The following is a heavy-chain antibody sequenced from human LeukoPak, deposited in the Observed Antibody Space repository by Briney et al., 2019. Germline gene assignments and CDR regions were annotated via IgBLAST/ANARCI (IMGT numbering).Heavy chain of an antibody. V-gene: IGHV1-69*05. Sequence: SVTVSCKASGGTFSSYAISWVRQAPGQGLEWMGGIIPIFGTANYAQKFQGRVTITTDESTSTAYMELSSLRSEDTAVYYCARFHRHRLPKSDYWGQGTLVTVSS. CDR2: IIPIFGTA. CDR1: GGTFSSYA. CDR3: ARFHRHRLPKSDY. J-gene: IGHJ4*02. D-gene: IGHD1-14*01.